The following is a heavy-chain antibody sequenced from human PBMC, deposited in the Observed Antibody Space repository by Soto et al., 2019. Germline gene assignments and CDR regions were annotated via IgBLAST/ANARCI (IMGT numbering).Heavy chain of an antibody. CDR2: IIPIFGTA. CDR3: ARDLSHTYSSSDRNWFDP. D-gene: IGHD6-6*01. J-gene: IGHJ5*02. CDR1: GGTFSSYA. Sequence: GASVKVSCKASGGTFSSYAISWVRQATGQGLEWMGGIIPIFGTANYAQKFQGRVTITADESTSTAYMELSSLRSEDTAVYYCARDLSHTYSSSDRNWFDPWGQGTLVTVSS. V-gene: IGHV1-69*13.